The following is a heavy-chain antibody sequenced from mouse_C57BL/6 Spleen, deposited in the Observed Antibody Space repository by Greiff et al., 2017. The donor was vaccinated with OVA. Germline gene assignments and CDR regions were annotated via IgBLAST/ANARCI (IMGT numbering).Heavy chain of an antibody. V-gene: IGHV14-2*01. CDR1: GFNIKDYY. Sequence: VQLQQSGAELVKPGASVKLSCTASGFNIKDYYMHWVKQRTEQGLEWIGRIDPEDGETKSAPKVQGKATITADTAYNTAYLQLSSLTSGDTAVYYCARYCGSSSWFAYWGQGTLVTVSA. CDR2: IDPEDGET. CDR3: ARYCGSSSWFAY. J-gene: IGHJ3*01. D-gene: IGHD1-1*01.